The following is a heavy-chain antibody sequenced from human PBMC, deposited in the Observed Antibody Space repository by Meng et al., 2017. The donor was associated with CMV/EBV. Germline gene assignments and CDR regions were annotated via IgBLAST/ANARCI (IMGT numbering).Heavy chain of an antibody. J-gene: IGHJ6*02. D-gene: IGHD3-22*01. Sequence: ETLSLTCAASGFTFSSYSMNWVRQAPGKGLEWVSYISSSSSTIYYADSVKGRFTISRDNAKNSLYLQMNSLRAEDTAVYYCARDGGAYYYDSSGYFYGMDVWDQGTTVTVSS. CDR3: ARDGGAYYYDSSGYFYGMDV. CDR1: GFTFSSYS. V-gene: IGHV3-48*04. CDR2: ISSSSSTI.